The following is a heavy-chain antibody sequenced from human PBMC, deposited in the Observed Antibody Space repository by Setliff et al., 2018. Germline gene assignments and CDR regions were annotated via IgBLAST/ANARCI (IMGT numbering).Heavy chain of an antibody. CDR1: GGSINSGVHY. V-gene: IGHV4-39*01. J-gene: IGHJ4*02. D-gene: IGHD1-1*01. Sequence: SETLSLTCTVSGGSINSGVHYWGWIRQPPGKGLEWIGRIYHGGTTYSNASLASRLTISVDTAKNQFSLKLTSVTAADTAVYYCARTGTYRYFDYWGQGTRVTVSS. CDR3: ARTGTYRYFDY. CDR2: IYHGGTT.